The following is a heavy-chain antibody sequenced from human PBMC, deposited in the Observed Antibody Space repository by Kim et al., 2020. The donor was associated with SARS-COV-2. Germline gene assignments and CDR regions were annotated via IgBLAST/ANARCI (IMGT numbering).Heavy chain of an antibody. Sequence: SETLSLTCAVYGGSFSGYYWSWIRQPPGKGLEWIGEINHSGSTNYNPSLKSRVTISVDTSKNQFSLKLSSVTAADTAVYYCARAHDCTAMVPGWFDPWGQGTLVTVSS. V-gene: IGHV4-34*01. CDR2: INHSGST. CDR1: GGSFSGYY. J-gene: IGHJ5*02. D-gene: IGHD5-18*01. CDR3: ARAHDCTAMVPGWFDP.